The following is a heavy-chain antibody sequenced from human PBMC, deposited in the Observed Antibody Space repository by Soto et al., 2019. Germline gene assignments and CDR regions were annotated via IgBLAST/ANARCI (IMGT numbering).Heavy chain of an antibody. CDR2: IYTSGGT. V-gene: IGHV4-4*07. D-gene: IGHD3-22*01. CDR3: ARGKARDSSGYYYNFFDY. Sequence: QVQLQESGPGLVKPSETLSLTCSVSGGSFSNYYWSWIRQPAGKGLEWIGRIYTSGGTNYNPSLKSRVTMSVDTPNNQFSLKLSSVTAADTAVYYCARGKARDSSGYYYNFFDYWGQGTLVTVSS. J-gene: IGHJ4*02. CDR1: GGSFSNYY.